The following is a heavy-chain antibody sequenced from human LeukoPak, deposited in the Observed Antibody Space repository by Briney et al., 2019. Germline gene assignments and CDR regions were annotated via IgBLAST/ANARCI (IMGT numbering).Heavy chain of an antibody. J-gene: IGHJ4*02. CDR3: ARAWSTVVTLRIDY. V-gene: IGHV1-18*01. CDR2: ISAYNGNT. D-gene: IGHD4-23*01. CDR1: GYTFTSYG. Sequence: ASVKVSCKASGYTFTSYGISWVRQAPGQGLEWMGWISAYNGNTNYAQKPQGRFNMTKDTSTSTAYMELRSLRSDETAVYYCARAWSTVVTLRIDYWGQGTLVTVSS.